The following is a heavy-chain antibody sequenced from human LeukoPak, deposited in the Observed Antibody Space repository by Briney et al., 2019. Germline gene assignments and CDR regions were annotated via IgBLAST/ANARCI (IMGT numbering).Heavy chain of an antibody. CDR3: ARARRVVPAAIPGNWFDP. D-gene: IGHD2-2*02. Sequence: GASVKVSCKASGYTFTGYYMHWVRQAPAQGLEWMGWNNSNSGGTNYAQEFQGRVTMTRDTSISTAYMELSRLRSDDTAVYYCARARRVVPAAIPGNWFDPWGQGTLVTVSS. CDR2: NNSNSGGT. V-gene: IGHV1-2*02. J-gene: IGHJ5*02. CDR1: GYTFTGYY.